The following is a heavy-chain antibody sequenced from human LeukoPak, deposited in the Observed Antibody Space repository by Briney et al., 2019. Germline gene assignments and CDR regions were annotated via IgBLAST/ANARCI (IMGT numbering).Heavy chain of an antibody. V-gene: IGHV4-39*01. D-gene: IGHD2/OR15-2a*01. Sequence: SETLSLTCTVSGGSISSSSYYWDWIRQPPGKGLEWIGSIYYSGSTYYNPSLKSRVTISVDTSKSQFSLKLSSVTAADTAVYYCARLNSYFDYWGQRTLVSVSP. CDR3: ARLNSYFDY. CDR2: IYYSGST. CDR1: GGSISSSSYY. J-gene: IGHJ4*02.